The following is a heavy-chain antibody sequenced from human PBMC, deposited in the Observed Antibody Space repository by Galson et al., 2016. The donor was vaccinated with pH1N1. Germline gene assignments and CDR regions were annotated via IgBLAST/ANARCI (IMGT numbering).Heavy chain of an antibody. J-gene: IGHJ4*01. V-gene: IGHV3-23*01. CDR3: AKFDWSTMVTPGYFDS. CDR1: GFTFSNFA. D-gene: IGHD4-23*01. CDR2: ISGGGDNT. Sequence: SLRLSCAASGFTFSNFAMSWVRQAPGRGLKWVSDISGGGDNTYYADSVKGRFTISRDNSKNILYLHMNSLSPEYTGIFYCAKFDWSTMVTPGYFDSWGHGTLVSVSS.